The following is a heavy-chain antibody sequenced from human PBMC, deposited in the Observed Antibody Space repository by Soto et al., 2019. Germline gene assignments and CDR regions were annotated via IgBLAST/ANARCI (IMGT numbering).Heavy chain of an antibody. CDR2: ISYDGSNK. CDR3: AKVGGSSSSLFWNYYGMDV. D-gene: IGHD6-6*01. J-gene: IGHJ6*02. Sequence: GGSLRLSCAASGFTFSSYGMHWVRQAPGKGLEWVAVISYDGSNKYYADSVKGRFTISRDNSKNTLYLQMNSLRAEDTAVYYCAKVGGSSSSLFWNYYGMDVWGQGTTVTVSS. CDR1: GFTFSSYG. V-gene: IGHV3-30*18.